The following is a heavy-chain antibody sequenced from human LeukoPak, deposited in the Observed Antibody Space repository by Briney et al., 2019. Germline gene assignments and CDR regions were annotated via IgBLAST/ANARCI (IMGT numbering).Heavy chain of an antibody. CDR1: GFTFSTYW. V-gene: IGHV3-7*04. Sequence: GGSLRLSCAASGFTFSTYWMSWVRQAPGKGLEWVANIKQDGSEKSYVNSVKGRFFISRDNAENSPYLQMNSLRAEDTAVYYCARAYYLDYWGQGTLVTVSS. CDR2: IKQDGSEK. CDR3: ARAYYLDY. J-gene: IGHJ4*02.